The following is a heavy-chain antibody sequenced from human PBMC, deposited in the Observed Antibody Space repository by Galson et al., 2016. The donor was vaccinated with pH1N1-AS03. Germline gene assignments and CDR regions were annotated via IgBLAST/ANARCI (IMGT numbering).Heavy chain of an antibody. D-gene: IGHD1-14*01. CDR1: GYSFSTYG. CDR3: TRARGLQPDTFHI. Sequence: SVKVSCKASGYSFSTYGVSWVRQAPGQGLEWMGWISGSDGDTNYAQNVDGRVTMTTDKSTNTKYMELRSLRSDDTAVYYCTRARGLQPDTFHIWGQGTWVTVSS. J-gene: IGHJ3*02. CDR2: ISGSDGDT. V-gene: IGHV1-18*04.